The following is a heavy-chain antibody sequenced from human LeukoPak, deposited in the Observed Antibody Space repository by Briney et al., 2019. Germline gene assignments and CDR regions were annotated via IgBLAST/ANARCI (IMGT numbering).Heavy chain of an antibody. Sequence: PGGSLRLSCVVSGITFSGYSMIWVRQAPGKGLEWLSFMTTSGNTIFYAESVKDRCTISRDNAKKSLYLQMNSLRDEDTAVYYCARVGGATAVTMYFEYWGQGTLVTVTS. CDR1: GITFSGYS. CDR3: ARVGGATAVTMYFEY. V-gene: IGHV3-48*02. CDR2: MTTSGNTI. D-gene: IGHD1-26*01. J-gene: IGHJ4*02.